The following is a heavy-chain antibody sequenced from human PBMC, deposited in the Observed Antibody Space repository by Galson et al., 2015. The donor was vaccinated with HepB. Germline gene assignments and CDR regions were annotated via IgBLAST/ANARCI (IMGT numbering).Heavy chain of an antibody. CDR1: GFNFSLYS. J-gene: IGHJ4*02. Sequence: FLRLSCAASGFNFSLYSMNWVRQAPGKGLEWVSSISSSGSYIYYGDSVKGRCTVSRDSAKTSVYLQMNSLRGDDTAVYYCARALPSGIRGGRVFDHWGQGTLVTVSS. V-gene: IGHV3-21*01. D-gene: IGHD3-10*01. CDR3: ARALPSGIRGGRVFDH. CDR2: ISSSGSYI.